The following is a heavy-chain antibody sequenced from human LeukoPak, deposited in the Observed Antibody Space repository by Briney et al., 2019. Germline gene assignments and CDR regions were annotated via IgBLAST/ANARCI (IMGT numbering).Heavy chain of an antibody. CDR3: ARDDFAGDSSGYIDY. CDR1: GFIFSNYG. CDR2: IWFNGSNQ. V-gene: IGHV3-33*01. D-gene: IGHD3-22*01. Sequence: GGSLRLSCAASGFIFSNYGMHWVRQAPGKGLEWVADIWFNGSNQYHADAVKGRFTISRDNSKNTLYLQMSSLRAEDTALYYCARDDFAGDSSGYIDYWGQGTLVTVSS. J-gene: IGHJ4*02.